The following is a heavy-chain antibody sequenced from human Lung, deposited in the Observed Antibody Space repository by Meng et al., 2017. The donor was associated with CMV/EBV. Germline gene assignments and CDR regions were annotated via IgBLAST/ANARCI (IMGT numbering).Heavy chain of an antibody. D-gene: IGHD6-19*01. CDR3: ARDPPPDPGIAVAGFFDP. CDR1: GYTFIGYY. Sequence: ASXXVSXKASGYTFIGYYMHWVRQAPGQGLEWMGWINPSSGGTNYAQKFQGRVTMTRDTSISTAYMELSRLRSDDTAVYYCARDPPPDPGIAVAGFFDPWXQGTLVTVSS. CDR2: INPSSGGT. J-gene: IGHJ5*02. V-gene: IGHV1-2*02.